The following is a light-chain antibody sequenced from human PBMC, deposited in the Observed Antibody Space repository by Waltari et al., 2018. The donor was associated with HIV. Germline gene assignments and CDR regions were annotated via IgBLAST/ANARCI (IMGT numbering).Light chain of an antibody. CDR3: MQALQTPRYS. Sequence: DIVMTQSPLSLPVTPGESASISCRSNQSLLHSNGYNYLDWYLQKPGQPPQLLIYLGSNRASEVPDRFSCSGSGTDFTLKISRVGAEDVGVYYCMQALQTPRYSFGQGTKLEIK. V-gene: IGKV2-28*01. CDR1: QSLLHSNGYNY. CDR2: LGS. J-gene: IGKJ2*03.